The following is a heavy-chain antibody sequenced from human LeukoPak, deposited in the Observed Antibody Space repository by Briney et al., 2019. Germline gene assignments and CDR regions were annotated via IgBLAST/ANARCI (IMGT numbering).Heavy chain of an antibody. CDR2: INHSGST. CDR1: GGSFSGYY. D-gene: IGHD3-3*01. J-gene: IGHJ4*02. Sequence: SETLSLTCAVYGGSFSGYYWSWIRQPPGKGLEWIGEINHSGSTNYNPSLKSRVTISVDTSKNQFSLKLSSVTAADTAVYYCARGPQYYDFWRRGFDYWGQGTLVTVSS. V-gene: IGHV4-34*01. CDR3: ARGPQYYDFWRRGFDY.